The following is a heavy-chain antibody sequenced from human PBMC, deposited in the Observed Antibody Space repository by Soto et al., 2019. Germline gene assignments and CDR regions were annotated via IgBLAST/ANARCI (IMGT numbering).Heavy chain of an antibody. CDR2: ISGSGGST. V-gene: IGHV3-23*01. D-gene: IGHD4-17*01. J-gene: IGHJ4*02. Sequence: PWVTLRLSCAASGFTFSSYAMSWFRQAPGKGLEWVSAISGSGGSTYYADSVKGLFTISRDNSKNTLYLQMNSLRAEDTAGYYCARRRVGDFVDYCGQGTLVTVSS. CDR1: GFTFSSYA. CDR3: ARRRVGDFVDY.